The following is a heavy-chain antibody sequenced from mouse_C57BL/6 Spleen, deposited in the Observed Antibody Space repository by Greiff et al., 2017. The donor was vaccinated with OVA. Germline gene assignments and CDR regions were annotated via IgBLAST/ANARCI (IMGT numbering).Heavy chain of an antibody. CDR1: GFTFSDYG. CDR2: ISNLAYSI. J-gene: IGHJ2*01. V-gene: IGHV5-15*01. D-gene: IGHD3-3*01. Sequence: EVKLMESGGGLVQPGGSLKLSCAASGFTFSDYGMAWVRQAPRKGPEWVAFISNLAYSIYYADTVTGRFTISRENAKNTLCLERSSLRSEDTAMYYCARQGGRGTFDYWGQGTTLTVSS. CDR3: ARQGGRGTFDY.